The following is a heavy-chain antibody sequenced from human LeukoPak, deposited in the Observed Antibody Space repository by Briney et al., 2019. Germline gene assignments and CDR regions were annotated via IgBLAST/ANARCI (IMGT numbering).Heavy chain of an antibody. J-gene: IGHJ4*02. Sequence: GGSLRLSCAASGFTFSSYAMSWVRQAPGKGLEWVSAISGSGGSTYYADSVKGRFTISRDNSKNTLNLQMNSLRAEDTAVYYCAKSRGRITIFGVVIISGYFDYWGQGTLVTVSS. CDR3: AKSRGRITIFGVVIISGYFDY. V-gene: IGHV3-23*01. CDR2: ISGSGGST. D-gene: IGHD3-3*01. CDR1: GFTFSSYA.